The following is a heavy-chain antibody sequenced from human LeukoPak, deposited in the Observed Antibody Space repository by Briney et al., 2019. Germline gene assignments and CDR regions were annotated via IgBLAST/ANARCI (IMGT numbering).Heavy chain of an antibody. CDR3: ARDLAGHYYGSGSSFDY. CDR2: ISRDSGIK. CDR1: GFIISGDS. D-gene: IGHD3-10*01. V-gene: IGHV3-48*01. Sequence: GGSLRLSCAASGFIISGDSMNWVRQAPGKGLEWIAYISRDSGIKYYADSVRGRFTISRDNAKNSLYLQMHSLRAEDTAVYYCARDLAGHYYGSGSSFDYWGQGTLVTVSS. J-gene: IGHJ4*02.